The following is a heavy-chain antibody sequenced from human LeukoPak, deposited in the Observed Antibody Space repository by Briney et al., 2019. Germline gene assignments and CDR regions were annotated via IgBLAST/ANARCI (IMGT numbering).Heavy chain of an antibody. CDR1: GGTFSSYA. D-gene: IGHD4-17*01. J-gene: IGHJ4*02. CDR3: ARDTHGDYKPFDY. V-gene: IGHV1-69*04. CDR2: IIPILGIA. Sequence: GASVKVSCKASGGTFSSYAISWVRQAPGQGLEWMGRIIPILGIANYAQKFQGRVTITADKSTSTAYMELSSLRSEDTAVYYCARDTHGDYKPFDYWGQGTLVTVSS.